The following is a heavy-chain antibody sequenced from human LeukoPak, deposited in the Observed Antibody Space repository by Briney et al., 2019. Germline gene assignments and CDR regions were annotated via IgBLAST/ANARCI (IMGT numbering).Heavy chain of an antibody. J-gene: IGHJ5*02. CDR1: GFTFSSYV. CDR3: ARGIDA. V-gene: IGHV3-64*02. CDR2: ISSNGGST. D-gene: IGHD2-15*01. Sequence: GGSLRLSCAASGFTFSSYVMHWVRQAPGKGLEYVSAISSNGGSTYYADSVKGRFTISRDNAKNSLYLQMNSLRAEDTAVYYCARGIDAWGQGTLVTVSS.